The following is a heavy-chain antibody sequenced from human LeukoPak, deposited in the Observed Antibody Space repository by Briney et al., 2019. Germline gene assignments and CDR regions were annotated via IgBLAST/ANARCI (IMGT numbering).Heavy chain of an antibody. CDR2: IVVGSGNT. CDR3: AADELQWLH. J-gene: IGHJ4*02. V-gene: IGHV1-58*02. D-gene: IGHD6-19*01. Sequence: ASVKVSCKASGFTFTNSAMQWVRQARGQRLEWIGWIVVGSGNTNYAQKFQERVTITRDMSTSTAYMELSSLRSEDTAIYYCAADELQWLHWGQGTPVTVSS. CDR1: GFTFTNSA.